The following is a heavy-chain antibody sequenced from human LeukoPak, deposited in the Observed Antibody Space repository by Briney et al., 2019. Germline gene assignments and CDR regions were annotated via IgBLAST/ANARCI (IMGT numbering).Heavy chain of an antibody. V-gene: IGHV3-7*01. J-gene: IGHJ3*02. D-gene: IGHD3-22*01. CDR3: ARGANYYDSSGYEADAFDI. CDR2: IKEDGSEK. CDR1: GFSFSSYW. Sequence: GGSLRLSCAASGFSFSSYWMSWVRQAPGKGLEWVANIKEDGSEKYYVDSVKGRFTISRDNAKNSLYLQMNSLRAEDTAVYYCARGANYYDSSGYEADAFDIWGQGTMVTVCS.